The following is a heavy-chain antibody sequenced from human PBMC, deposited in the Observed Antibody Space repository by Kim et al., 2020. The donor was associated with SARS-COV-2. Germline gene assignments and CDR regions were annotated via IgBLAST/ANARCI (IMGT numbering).Heavy chain of an antibody. CDR1: GGTFSSYA. J-gene: IGHJ6*02. Sequence: SVKVSCKASGGTFSSYAISWVRQAPGQGLEWMGGIIPIFGTANYAQKFQGRVTITADESTSTAYMELSSLRSEDTAVYYCARADPANGSRSNYGMDVWGQGTTVTVSS. V-gene: IGHV1-69*13. CDR3: ARADPANGSRSNYGMDV. D-gene: IGHD3-10*01. CDR2: IIPIFGTA.